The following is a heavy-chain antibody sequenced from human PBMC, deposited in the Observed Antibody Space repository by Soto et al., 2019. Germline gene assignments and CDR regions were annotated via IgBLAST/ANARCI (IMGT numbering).Heavy chain of an antibody. CDR3: TGSGGWLQTD. J-gene: IGHJ4*02. V-gene: IGHV3-7*01. CDR1: GFSFNMFW. Sequence: EVQLVESGGGLVHPGGSLRLSCAGSGFSFNMFWMTWVRQAQGKGLEWVAIIGQDGSDELYADSVKGRFTISRDNAKNCLDFKRYSLEVDDAGVYYWTGSGGWLQTDWGQGTLVTVSS. CDR2: IGQDGSDE. D-gene: IGHD3-10*01.